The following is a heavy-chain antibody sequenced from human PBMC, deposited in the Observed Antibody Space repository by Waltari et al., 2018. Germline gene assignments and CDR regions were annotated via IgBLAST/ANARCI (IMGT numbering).Heavy chain of an antibody. CDR3: AREHTVEGYMDY. CDR2: ISPSDGNA. D-gene: IGHD4-17*01. Sequence: QVQLVQSGAEVKPPGASVQVSCEASRSTFTSYYMHWVRQAPGQGLEWMGIISPSDGNANYAQRFQGRVTLTGNTSTNTVYMELSGLKFEDTAIYYCAREHTVEGYMDYWGQGTQVTVSS. V-gene: IGHV1-46*01. J-gene: IGHJ4*02. CDR1: RSTFTSYY.